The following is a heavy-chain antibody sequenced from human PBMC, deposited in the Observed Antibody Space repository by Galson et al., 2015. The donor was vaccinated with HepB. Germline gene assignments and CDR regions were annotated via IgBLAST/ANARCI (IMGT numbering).Heavy chain of an antibody. CDR1: GFTFDEHT. Sequence: SLRLSCAASGFTFDEHTMQWVRQVPGKGLEWVSLISWDAVSTYYADSVKGRFTFSRDNNKNSLYLQMNSLRTEDTAFYYCTKGSQSSGWYASDYWGQGTLVIVSS. CDR3: TKGSQSSGWYASDY. V-gene: IGHV3-43*01. J-gene: IGHJ4*02. D-gene: IGHD6-19*01. CDR2: ISWDAVST.